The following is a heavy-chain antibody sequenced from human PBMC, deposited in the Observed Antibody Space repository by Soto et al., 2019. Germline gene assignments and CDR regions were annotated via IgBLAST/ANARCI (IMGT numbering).Heavy chain of an antibody. V-gene: IGHV3-15*01. CDR1: GFTFSNAW. CDR3: TTDLPIVVGAPGYYFDY. Sequence: EVQLVESGGGLVKPGGSLRLSCAASGFTFSNAWMSWVRQAPGKGLEWVGRIKSKTDGGTTDYAAPVKGRFTISRDDSKNTLYLQMNSLKTEDTAVYYCTTDLPIVVGAPGYYFDYWGQGTLVTVSS. D-gene: IGHD3-22*01. J-gene: IGHJ4*02. CDR2: IKSKTDGGTT.